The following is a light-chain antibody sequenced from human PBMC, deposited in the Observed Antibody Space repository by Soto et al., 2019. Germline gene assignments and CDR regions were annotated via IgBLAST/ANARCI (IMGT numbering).Light chain of an antibody. J-gene: IGKJ4*01. CDR3: QQYDNLPLT. V-gene: IGKV1-33*01. CDR2: DAS. CDR1: QDISNY. Sequence: DIQMTQSPSSLSASVVDRVTITCQASQDISNYLNWYQQKPGKAPKLLIYDASNLETGVPSRFSGSGSGTDFTFTISSLQPEDIATYYCQQYDNLPLTFGGGTKVDNK.